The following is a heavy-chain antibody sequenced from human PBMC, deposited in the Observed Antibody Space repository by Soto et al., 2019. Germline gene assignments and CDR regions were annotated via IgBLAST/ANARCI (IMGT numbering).Heavy chain of an antibody. CDR2: IFWDDDK. V-gene: IGHV2-5*02. CDR3: THHGYYSYGMDV. Sequence: QITLKESGPTLVRPTQTLTLTCTFSGFSLSTSGVGVGWIRQSPGKALEWLALIFWDDDKRYSPSLKSRFSITKGTSKNQVVHTMTKMDPVDAGTYYCTHHGYYSYGMDVWGQGTTVTVSS. CDR1: GFSLSTSGVG. J-gene: IGHJ6*02.